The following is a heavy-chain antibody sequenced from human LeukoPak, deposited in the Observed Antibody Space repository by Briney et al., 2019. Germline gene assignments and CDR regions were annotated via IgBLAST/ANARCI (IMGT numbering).Heavy chain of an antibody. CDR2: IIPIFGTA. CDR3: AGEREPAAMDPLGY. Sequence: ASVKVSCKASGGTFSSYAISWVRQAPGQGLEWMGGIIPIFGTANYAQKFQGRVTITADESTSTAYMELSSLRSEDTAVYYCAGEREPAAMDPLGYWGQGTLVTVSS. V-gene: IGHV1-69*13. D-gene: IGHD2-2*01. J-gene: IGHJ4*02. CDR1: GGTFSSYA.